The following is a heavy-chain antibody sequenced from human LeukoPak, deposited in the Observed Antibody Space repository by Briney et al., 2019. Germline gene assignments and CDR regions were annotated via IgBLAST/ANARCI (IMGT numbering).Heavy chain of an antibody. CDR2: INHSGST. Sequence: PWETLSLTCAVYGGSFSGYYWSWIRQPPGKGLEWIGEINHSGSTNYNPSLKSRVTISVDTSKNQFSLKLSSVTAADTAVYYCARGAVAGTTDYWGQGTLVTVSS. CDR3: ARGAVAGTTDY. V-gene: IGHV4-34*01. J-gene: IGHJ4*02. CDR1: GGSFSGYY. D-gene: IGHD6-19*01.